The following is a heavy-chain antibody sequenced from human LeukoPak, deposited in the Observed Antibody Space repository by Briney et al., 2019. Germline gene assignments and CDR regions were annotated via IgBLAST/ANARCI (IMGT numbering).Heavy chain of an antibody. Sequence: GASVKVSCKASGYTFTSYGISWVRQAPGQGLEWMGWISTYNGNTKYAQKFQGRVTMTTDTSTSIAYMELRSLRSDDTAVYYCARDRVKWELGPADYWGQGTLVTVSS. CDR1: GYTFTSYG. D-gene: IGHD1-26*01. J-gene: IGHJ4*02. CDR2: ISTYNGNT. V-gene: IGHV1-18*01. CDR3: ARDRVKWELGPADY.